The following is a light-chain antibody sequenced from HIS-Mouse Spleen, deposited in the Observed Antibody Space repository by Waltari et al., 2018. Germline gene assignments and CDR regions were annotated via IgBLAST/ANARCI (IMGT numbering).Light chain of an antibody. Sequence: IVLTKSPATLSLSPGERATLSCGASQRVSSSYLAWYQQKPGLAPRLLIYDASSRATGIPDRFSGSGSGTDFTLTISRLEPEDFAVYYCQQYGSSPLTFGGGTKVEIK. CDR1: QRVSSSY. J-gene: IGKJ4*01. V-gene: IGKV3D-20*01. CDR3: QQYGSSPLT. CDR2: DAS.